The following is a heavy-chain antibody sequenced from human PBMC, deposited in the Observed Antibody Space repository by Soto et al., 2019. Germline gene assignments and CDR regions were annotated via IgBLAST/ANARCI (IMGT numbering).Heavy chain of an antibody. D-gene: IGHD1-1*01. CDR3: AHLAWKEMWPRAPVVN. CDR1: GFSLSTSGVG. V-gene: IGHV2-5*02. J-gene: IGHJ4*02. Sequence: QITLRESGPTLVRPTQTLTLTCTFSGFSLSTSGVGVGWIRQPPGKALEWLGIIFRDDDKRYRPSLKRRVSSTKDTSKNQLVLTMTNMDPVDTATYHCAHLAWKEMWPRAPVVNWGQGAPVTVSS. CDR2: IFRDDDK.